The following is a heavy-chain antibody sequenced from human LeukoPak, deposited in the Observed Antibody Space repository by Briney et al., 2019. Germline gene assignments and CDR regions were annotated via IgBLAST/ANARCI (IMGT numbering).Heavy chain of an antibody. CDR1: GYTFTSYA. D-gene: IGHD3-9*01. CDR2: INTNTGNP. J-gene: IGHJ4*02. CDR3: ARDNVLSSYYDILTGYFLETQLTHYFDY. V-gene: IGHV7-4-1*02. Sequence: ASVKVSCKASGYTFTSYAMNWVRQAPGQGLEWMGWINTNTGNPTYAQGFTGRFVFSLDTSVSTAYLQISSLKAEDTAVYYCARDNVLSSYYDILTGYFLETQLTHYFDYWGQGTLVTVSS.